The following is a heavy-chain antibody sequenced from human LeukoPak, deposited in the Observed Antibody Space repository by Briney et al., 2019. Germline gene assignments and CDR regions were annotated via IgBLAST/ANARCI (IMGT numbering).Heavy chain of an antibody. Sequence: KPSETLSLTCAVYGGSFSGYYWSWIRQPPGKGLEWIGEINHSGSTNYNPSLKSRVTISVDTSKNQFSLKLSSVTAADTAVYYCARGRKVVVAATYYYYYGMDVWGQGTTVTVSS. CDR2: INHSGST. V-gene: IGHV4-34*01. D-gene: IGHD2-15*01. CDR3: ARGRKVVVAATYYYYYGMDV. J-gene: IGHJ6*02. CDR1: GGSFSGYY.